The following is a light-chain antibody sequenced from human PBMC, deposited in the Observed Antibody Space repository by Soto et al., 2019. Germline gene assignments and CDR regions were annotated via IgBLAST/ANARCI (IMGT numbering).Light chain of an antibody. CDR2: RNS. CDR1: RSNIGNNH. J-gene: IGLJ3*02. CDR3: QSFDTRLTGSRV. Sequence: QSVLTQPPSASGTPGQRVTISCSGSRSNIGNNHVYWYQHLPGTAPKLLIYRNSLRPSGVPDRFSGSKSGASGSLAITGLQTEDEAVYYCQSFDTRLTGSRVFGGGTKLTVL. V-gene: IGLV1-47*01.